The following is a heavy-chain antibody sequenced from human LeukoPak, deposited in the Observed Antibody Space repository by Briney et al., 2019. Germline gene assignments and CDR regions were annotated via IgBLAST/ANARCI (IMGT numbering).Heavy chain of an antibody. J-gene: IGHJ3*02. CDR1: GFTFTSYA. V-gene: IGHV3-33*01. D-gene: IGHD5-18*01. CDR2: IWYDGSNT. Sequence: GGSLRLSCAASGFTFTSYAMHWVRQDPGKGLEWVAVIWYDGSNTYYADSVKGRFTISRDNSKNTLLLQMNSLRAEDTAVYYCARAPGAYSYGANDAFHIWGQGTMVTVSS. CDR3: ARAPGAYSYGANDAFHI.